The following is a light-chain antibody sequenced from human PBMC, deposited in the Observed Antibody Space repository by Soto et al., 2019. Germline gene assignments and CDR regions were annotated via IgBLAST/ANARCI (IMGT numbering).Light chain of an antibody. J-gene: IGLJ1*01. V-gene: IGLV2-11*01. CDR1: SSDVGDSDF. CDR2: VVT. CDR3: QVWDSNSDHYV. Sequence: QSVLTQPRSVSGSPGQSVTISCTGTSSDVGDSDFVSWYQQHPGKAPKLMIYVVTKRPSGVPDRFSGSNSGNTATLTVSRVEAGDEADYYCQVWDSNSDHYVFGTGTKVTVL.